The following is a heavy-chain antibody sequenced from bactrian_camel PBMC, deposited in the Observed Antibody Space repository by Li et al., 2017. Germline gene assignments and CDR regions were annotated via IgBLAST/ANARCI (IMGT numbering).Heavy chain of an antibody. V-gene: IGHV3S53*01. CDR2: IDSDGST. CDR3: AAEDRVRIYGGTCTGASYNY. CDR1: GYTYSGNC. D-gene: IGHD6*01. Sequence: HVQLVESGGGSVQAGGSLRLSCAASGYTYSGNCVAWFRQAPGEERGGVAAIDSDGSTTYADYVKGRFTISTDHAKNTLYLQMNNLKPEDTAMYYCAAEDRVRIYGGTCTGASYNYWGQGTQVTVS. J-gene: IGHJ4*01.